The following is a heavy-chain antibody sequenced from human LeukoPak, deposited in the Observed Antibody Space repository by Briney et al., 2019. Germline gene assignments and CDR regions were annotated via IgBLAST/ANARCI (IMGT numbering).Heavy chain of an antibody. CDR1: GGSISSYY. V-gene: IGHV4-59*12. J-gene: IGHJ4*02. CDR2: IYYSGST. D-gene: IGHD3-10*01. CDR3: ASVTMVRGVIHFDY. Sequence: SETLSLTCTVSGGSISSYYWSWIRQAPGKGLEWIGYIYYSGSTTYNPSLKSRVTISVDKSKNQFSLKLSSVTAADTAVYYCASVTMVRGVIHFDYWGQGTLVTVSS.